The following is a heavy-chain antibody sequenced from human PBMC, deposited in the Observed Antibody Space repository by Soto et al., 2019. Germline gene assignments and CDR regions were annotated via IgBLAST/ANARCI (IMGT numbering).Heavy chain of an antibody. V-gene: IGHV3-30*18. CDR1: GFTFSSYG. J-gene: IGHJ4*02. CDR2: ISYDGSNK. Sequence: HPGGSLRLSCAASGFTFSSYGMHWVRQAPGKGLEWVAVISYDGSNKYYADSVKGRFTISRDNSKNTLYLQMNSLRAEDTAVYYCAKEVWLAGFVYWGQGTLVTVSS. CDR3: AKEVWLAGFVY. D-gene: IGHD6-19*01.